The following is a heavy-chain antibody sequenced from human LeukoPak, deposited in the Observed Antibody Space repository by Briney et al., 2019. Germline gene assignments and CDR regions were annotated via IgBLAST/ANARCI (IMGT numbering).Heavy chain of an antibody. D-gene: IGHD2-2*01. CDR1: GGSISSYY. J-gene: IGHJ4*02. Sequence: ASETLSLTCTVSGGSISSYYWSWIRQPPGKGLEWIGYIYYSGSTNYNPSLKSRVTISVDTSKNLFSLSLNSVTAADTAVYYCARAPRAYCSTTDSCFQDYWGQGILVTVSS. V-gene: IGHV4-59*08. CDR3: ARAPRAYCSTTDSCFQDY. CDR2: IYYSGST.